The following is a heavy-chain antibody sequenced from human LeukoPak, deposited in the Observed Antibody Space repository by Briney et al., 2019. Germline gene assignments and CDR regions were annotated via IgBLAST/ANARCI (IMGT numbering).Heavy chain of an antibody. CDR1: GFTFSSYW. CDR2: IKKDGSER. V-gene: IGHV3-7*01. J-gene: IGHJ3*02. CDR3: ARDLAGPPQEAFDI. Sequence: GGSLRLSCAASGFTFSSYWMNWVRQAPGKGLEWVANIKKDGSERYYVDSVKGRFTISRDNTKKSLYLQMNTLRAEDTAVYYCARDLAGPPQEAFDIWGQGTMVTVPS.